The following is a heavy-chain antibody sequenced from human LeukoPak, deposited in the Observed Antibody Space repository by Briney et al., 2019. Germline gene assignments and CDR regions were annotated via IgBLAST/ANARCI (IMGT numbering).Heavy chain of an antibody. CDR1: GGSVSSGSYY. CDR2: IYYGGST. J-gene: IGHJ4*02. Sequence: SETLSLTCTVSGGSVSSGSYYWSWIRQPPGKGLEWIGYIYYGGSTNYNPSLKSRVTISVDTSKNQFSLKLSSVTAADTAMYYCARVRNTVVTQPLDYWGQGTLVTVSS. D-gene: IGHD4-23*01. V-gene: IGHV4-61*01. CDR3: ARVRNTVVTQPLDY.